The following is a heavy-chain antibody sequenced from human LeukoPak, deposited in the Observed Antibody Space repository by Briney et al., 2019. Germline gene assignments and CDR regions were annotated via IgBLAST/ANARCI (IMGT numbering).Heavy chain of an antibody. J-gene: IGHJ4*02. CDR2: ISSSSSYI. CDR3: ARDRNYDYIWGSYRPDYFDY. D-gene: IGHD3-16*02. CDR1: GFTFSSYS. Sequence: GGSLRLSCAASGFTFSSYSMNWVRQAPGKGLEWVSSISSSSSYIYYADSVKGRFTISRDNAKNSLFLQMNSLRAGDTAVCYCARDRNYDYIWGSYRPDYFDYWGQGTLVTVSS. V-gene: IGHV3-21*01.